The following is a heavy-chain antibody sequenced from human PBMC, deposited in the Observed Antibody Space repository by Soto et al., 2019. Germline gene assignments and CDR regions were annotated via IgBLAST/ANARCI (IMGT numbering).Heavy chain of an antibody. CDR1: GFTFSNAW. Sequence: GGSLRLSCAASGFTFSNAWMSWVRQAPGKGLEWVGRIKSKTDGGTTDYAAPVKGRFTISRDDSKNTLYLQMNSLKTEDTAVYYCTTSRVYCSSTSCYYWGQGTLVTVSS. V-gene: IGHV3-15*01. CDR3: TTSRVYCSSTSCYY. J-gene: IGHJ4*02. CDR2: IKSKTDGGTT. D-gene: IGHD2-2*01.